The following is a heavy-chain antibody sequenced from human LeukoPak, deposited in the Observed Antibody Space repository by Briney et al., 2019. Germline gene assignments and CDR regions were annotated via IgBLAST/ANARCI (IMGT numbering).Heavy chain of an antibody. D-gene: IGHD3-3*01. J-gene: IGHJ4*02. CDR3: ARGGNSVFGVVDY. CDR1: GYAFAGYY. Sequence: ASVKVSCKASGYAFAGYYMHWVRQAPGQGLEWMGWINPNSGGPIYAQKFQGRVTMTWDTSNSTTYMELRGLRSDDTAVYYCARGGNSVFGVVDYWGQGTLVTVSS. V-gene: IGHV1-2*02. CDR2: INPNSGGP.